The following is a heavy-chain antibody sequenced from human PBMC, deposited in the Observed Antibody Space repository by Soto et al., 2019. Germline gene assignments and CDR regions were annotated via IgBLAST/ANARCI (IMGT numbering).Heavy chain of an antibody. CDR2: ISGSGGST. Sequence: GGSLRLSCAASGFTFSSYAMSWVRQAPGKGLEWVSAISGSGGSTYYADSVKGRFTISRDNSKNTLYLQMNSLRAEDTAVYYCAKGHSSSWYFNWFDPWGQGTLVTVSS. CDR1: GFTFSSYA. J-gene: IGHJ5*02. CDR3: AKGHSSSWYFNWFDP. V-gene: IGHV3-23*01. D-gene: IGHD6-13*01.